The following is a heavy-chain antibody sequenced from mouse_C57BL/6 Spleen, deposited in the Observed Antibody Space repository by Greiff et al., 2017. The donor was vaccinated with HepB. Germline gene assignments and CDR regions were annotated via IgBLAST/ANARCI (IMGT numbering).Heavy chain of an antibody. J-gene: IGHJ3*01. CDR1: GFTFSSYA. CDR2: ISDGGSYT. Sequence: EVQLVESGGGLVKPGGSLKLSCAASGFTFSSYAMSWVRQTPEKRLEWVATISDGGSYTYYPDNVKGRFTISRDNAKNNLYLQMSHLKSEDTAMYYCAREYSNYLAWFAYWGQGTLVTVSA. V-gene: IGHV5-4*01. CDR3: AREYSNYLAWFAY. D-gene: IGHD2-5*01.